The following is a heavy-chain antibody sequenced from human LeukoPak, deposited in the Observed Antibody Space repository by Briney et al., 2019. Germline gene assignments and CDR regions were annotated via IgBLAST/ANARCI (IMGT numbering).Heavy chain of an antibody. V-gene: IGHV4-59*12. CDR3: ARGGYGSGWDYMDV. Sequence: SSETLSLTCTVSGGSISFYYWSWIRQPPEKGLEWIGYIYDSGSTHYNPSLKSRVTLSVDTSKNQFSLNLSSVTAADTAVYFCARGGYGSGWDYMDVWGKGTTVPVSS. D-gene: IGHD3-10*01. CDR2: IYDSGST. CDR1: GGSISFYY. J-gene: IGHJ6*03.